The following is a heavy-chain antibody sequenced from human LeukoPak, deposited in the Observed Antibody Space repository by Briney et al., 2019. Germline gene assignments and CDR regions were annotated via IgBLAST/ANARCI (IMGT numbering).Heavy chain of an antibody. D-gene: IGHD3-9*01. CDR1: GFTFSSYG. CDR3: ARAPAYYDILTGYYNEYYFDY. Sequence: GGSLRLSCAASGFTFSSYGMSWVRQAPGKGLEWVSVIYSGGSTYYADSVKGRFTISRDNSKNTLYLQMNSLRAEDTAVYYCARAPAYYDILTGYYNEYYFDYWGQGTLVTVSS. J-gene: IGHJ4*02. V-gene: IGHV3-66*01. CDR2: IYSGGST.